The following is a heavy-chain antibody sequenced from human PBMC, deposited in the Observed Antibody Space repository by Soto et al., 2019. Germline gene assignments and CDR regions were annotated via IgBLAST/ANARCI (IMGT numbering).Heavy chain of an antibody. CDR1: GGSISSYY. CDR3: ARGGSSLPL. Sequence: QVQLQESGPGLVKPSETLSLTCTVSGGSISSYYWSWIRQPPGKGLEWIGYIYYSGSTKYNPSLNSRVSISVDTSNNQFSLKLSSVTVADTAVYYCARGGSSLPLWGQGTLVTVSS. V-gene: IGHV4-59*01. J-gene: IGHJ4*02. D-gene: IGHD3-16*01. CDR2: IYYSGST.